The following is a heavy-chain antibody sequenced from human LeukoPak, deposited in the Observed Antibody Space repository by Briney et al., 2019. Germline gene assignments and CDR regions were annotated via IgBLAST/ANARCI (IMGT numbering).Heavy chain of an antibody. J-gene: IGHJ4*02. CDR3: ARDREWELLLVDY. D-gene: IGHD1-26*01. CDR1: GGSISSSSYY. Sequence: PSETLSLTCTVSGGSISSSSYYWGWIRQPPGKGLEWIGSIYYSGSTYYNPSLKSRVTISVDTSKNQFSLKLSSVTAADTAVYYCARDREWELLLVDYWGQGTLVTVSS. V-gene: IGHV4-39*07. CDR2: IYYSGST.